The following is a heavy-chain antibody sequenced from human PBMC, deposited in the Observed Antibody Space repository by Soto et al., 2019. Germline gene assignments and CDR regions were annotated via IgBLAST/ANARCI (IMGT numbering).Heavy chain of an antibody. V-gene: IGHV3-9*01. D-gene: IGHD5-18*01. CDR2: VSWTNISF. CDR1: GFTFGDYA. J-gene: IGHJ4*01. CDR3: AKDRNTAMVTGDFDY. Sequence: PGGSLRLSCAASGFTFGDYAMHWVRQVPGRGLEWVSGVSWTNISFGYADSVKGRFTISRDNAKNSLYLQMNSLRREDTAFYYCAKDRNTAMVTGDFDYWGHGTLVTVPS.